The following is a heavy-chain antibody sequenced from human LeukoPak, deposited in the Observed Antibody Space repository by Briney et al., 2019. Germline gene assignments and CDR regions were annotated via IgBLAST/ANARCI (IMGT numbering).Heavy chain of an antibody. CDR2: IYYSGST. V-gene: IGHV4-39*01. CDR3: ARRPNGSFDY. J-gene: IGHJ4*02. Sequence: SETLSLTCTVSGGSISSGSYYWGWIRQAPGKGLEWIGSIYYSGSTYYNPSLKSRVSISIDTSKNQFSLDLRSVTAADTAVYYCARRPNGSFDYWGQGTLVTVSS. D-gene: IGHD2-15*01. CDR1: GGSISSGSYY.